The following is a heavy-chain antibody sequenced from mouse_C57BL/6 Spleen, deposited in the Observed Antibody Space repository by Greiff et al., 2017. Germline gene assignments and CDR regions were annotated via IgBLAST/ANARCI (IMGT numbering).Heavy chain of an antibody. CDR1: GYTFTSYW. CDR2: IYPGSGST. J-gene: IGHJ4*01. D-gene: IGHD1-1*01. CDR3: ARDYGSGGAMDY. Sequence: VQLQQPGAELVKPGASVKMSCKASGYTFTSYWITWVKQRPGQGLEWIGDIYPGSGSTNYNEKFKSKATLTVDTSSSTAYMQRSSLRSEDSAVYYCARDYGSGGAMDYWGQGTSVTVSS. V-gene: IGHV1-55*01.